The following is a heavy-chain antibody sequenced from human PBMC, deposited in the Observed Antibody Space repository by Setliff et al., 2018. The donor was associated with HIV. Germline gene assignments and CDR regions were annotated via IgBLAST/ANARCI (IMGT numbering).Heavy chain of an antibody. CDR2: ISSSGDTK. V-gene: IGHV3-11*04. J-gene: IGHJ5*02. CDR3: ARDPQQWLGPNWFDP. D-gene: IGHD6-19*01. Sequence: GGSLRLSCAASGFTFSDYYMSWIRQAPGKGLEWVSYISSSGDTKYYTDSVKGRFTISRDNAKNSLYLQMNSLRAEDTAVYYCARDPQQWLGPNWFDPWGQGTLVTVSS. CDR1: GFTFSDYY.